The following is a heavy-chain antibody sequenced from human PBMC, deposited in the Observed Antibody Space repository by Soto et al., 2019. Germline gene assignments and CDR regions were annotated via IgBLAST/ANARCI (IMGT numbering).Heavy chain of an antibody. CDR3: VRSGDNYNLLDY. CDR1: GFTFSYHC. V-gene: IGHV3-11*06. D-gene: IGHD1-1*01. CDR2: SSNSGSFT. J-gene: IGHJ4*02. Sequence: PGGSLRLSCAASGFTFSYHCMSWIRQAPGKGLEWIGYSSNSGSFTRYADSVKGRFSISRDNAKNSLYLQINSLRGDDTAIYYCVRSGDNYNLLDYWGQGTPVTVSS.